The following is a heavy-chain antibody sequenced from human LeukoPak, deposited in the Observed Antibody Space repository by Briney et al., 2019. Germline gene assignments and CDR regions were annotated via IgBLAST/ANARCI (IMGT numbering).Heavy chain of an antibody. CDR2: ISNSGGST. J-gene: IGHJ3*02. Sequence: GGSLRLSCAVSGFTFSSYAMSWVRQAPGKGLEWVSGISNSGGSTSYADSVKGRFTISRDNSKNTLYLQMNSLRAEDTAVYYCAKEIRSSSARNASDIWGQGTMVTVSS. CDR3: AKEIRSSSARNASDI. D-gene: IGHD6-6*01. CDR1: GFTFSSYA. V-gene: IGHV3-23*01.